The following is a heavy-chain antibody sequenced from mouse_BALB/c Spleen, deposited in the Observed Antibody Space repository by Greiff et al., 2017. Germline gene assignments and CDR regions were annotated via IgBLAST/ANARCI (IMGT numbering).Heavy chain of an antibody. V-gene: IGHV14-3*02. D-gene: IGHD2-2*01. CDR3: ARLYGCEEVFAY. J-gene: IGHJ3*01. Sequence: VQLKQSGAELVKPGASVKLSCTASGFNIKDTYMHWVKQRPEQGLEWIGRIDPANGNTKYDPKFQGKATITADTSSNTAYLQLSSLTSEDTAVYYCARLYGCEEVFAYWGQGTLVTVSA. CDR2: IDPANGNT. CDR1: GFNIKDTY.